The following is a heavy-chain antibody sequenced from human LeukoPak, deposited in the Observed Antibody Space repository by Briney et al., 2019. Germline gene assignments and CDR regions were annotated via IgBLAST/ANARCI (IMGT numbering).Heavy chain of an antibody. V-gene: IGHV4-34*01. J-gene: IGHJ4*02. CDR3: ARGQCFDY. CDR2: INHSGST. D-gene: IGHD6-19*01. Sequence: WIRQPPGKGLEWIGEINHSGSTNYNPSLKSRVTISVDTSKNQFSLKLSSVTAADTAVYYCARGQCFDYWGQGTLVTVSS.